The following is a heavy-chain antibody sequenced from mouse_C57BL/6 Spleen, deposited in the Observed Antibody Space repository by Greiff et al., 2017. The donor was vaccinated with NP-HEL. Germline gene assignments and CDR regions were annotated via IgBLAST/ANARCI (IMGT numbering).Heavy chain of an antibody. D-gene: IGHD1-1*01. CDR3: ARSVYYGSSYDAMDY. CDR2: IYPGDGDT. Sequence: VQLVESGAELVKPGASVKISCKASGYAFSSYWMNWVKQRPGKGLEWIGQIYPGDGDTNYNGKFKGKATLTADKSSSTAYMQLSSLTSEDSAVYFCARSVYYGSSYDAMDYWGQGTSVTVSS. J-gene: IGHJ4*01. CDR1: GYAFSSYW. V-gene: IGHV1-80*01.